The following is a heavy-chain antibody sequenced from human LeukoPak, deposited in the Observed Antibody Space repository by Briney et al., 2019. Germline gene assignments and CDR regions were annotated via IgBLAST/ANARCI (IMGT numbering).Heavy chain of an antibody. CDR1: GRPISSGNYY. V-gene: IGHV4-30-4*08. J-gene: IGHJ4*02. Sequence: SQTLSLTCTVSGRPISSGNYYWTWIRQPPGGGLEWIGYIYHTGFTFDNPSLKSRVTLSVYTSRNQFSLKLNSVTAADTAVYFCARDRDFDSSGYDLDGGPLTLEYWGQGSLVTVSS. CDR2: IYHTGFT. D-gene: IGHD3-22*01. CDR3: ARDRDFDSSGYDLDGGPLTLEY.